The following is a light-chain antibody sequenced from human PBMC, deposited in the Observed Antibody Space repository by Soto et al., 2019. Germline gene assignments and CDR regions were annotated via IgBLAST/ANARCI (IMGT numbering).Light chain of an antibody. V-gene: IGLV1-40*01. CDR1: SSNIGAGYD. J-gene: IGLJ3*02. CDR2: FNN. Sequence: QSVLTQPPSVSGAPGQRVTISWTGSSSNIGAGYDVHWYQQLPGTAPKLLISFNNNRPSGVPDRFSGSKSGTSASLAITGLQAEDEADYYCQSYDSSLSAWVFGGGTKLTVL. CDR3: QSYDSSLSAWV.